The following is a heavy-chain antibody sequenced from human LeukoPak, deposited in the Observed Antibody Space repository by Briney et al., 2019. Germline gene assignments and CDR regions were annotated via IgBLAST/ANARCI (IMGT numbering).Heavy chain of an antibody. CDR2: ISSSGRTM. Sequence: GGSLRLSRAASGFTFSSYEMNWVRQAPGKGLEWVSYISSSGRTMYYADSVRGRFTISRDNSKNTLYLQMNSLRAEDTAVYYCARGSHRIEYRRSAAFDPWGQGTLVTVSS. V-gene: IGHV3-48*03. J-gene: IGHJ5*02. CDR1: GFTFSSYE. CDR3: ARGSHRIEYRRSAAFDP. D-gene: IGHD6-6*01.